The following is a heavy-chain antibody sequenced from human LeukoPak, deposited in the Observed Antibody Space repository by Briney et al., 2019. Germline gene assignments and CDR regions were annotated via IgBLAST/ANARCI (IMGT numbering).Heavy chain of an antibody. Sequence: GGSLRLSCAASGFTFSSYSMNWVRQAPGKGLEWVSSISSSSSYIYYADSVKGRFTISRDNAKNSLYPQMNSLRAEDTAVYYCARDPPLYDFWSGYPYWGQGTLVTVSS. CDR2: ISSSSSYI. CDR1: GFTFSSYS. CDR3: ARDPPLYDFWSGYPY. V-gene: IGHV3-21*01. D-gene: IGHD3-3*01. J-gene: IGHJ4*02.